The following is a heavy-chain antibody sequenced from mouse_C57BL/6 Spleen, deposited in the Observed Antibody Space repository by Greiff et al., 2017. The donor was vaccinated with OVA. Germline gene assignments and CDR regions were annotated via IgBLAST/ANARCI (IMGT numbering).Heavy chain of an antibody. V-gene: IGHV5-12*01. J-gene: IGHJ1*03. CDR1: GFTFSDYY. Sequence: EVQLVESGGGLVQPGGSLKLSCAASGFTFSDYYMYWVRQTPEKRLEWVAYISNGGGSTYYPDTVKGRFTISRDNAKNTLYLQMSRLKSEDTAMYYCARQGYDYNDWYFDDWGTGTTVTVSS. CDR3: ARQGYDYNDWYFDD. CDR2: ISNGGGST. D-gene: IGHD2-4*01.